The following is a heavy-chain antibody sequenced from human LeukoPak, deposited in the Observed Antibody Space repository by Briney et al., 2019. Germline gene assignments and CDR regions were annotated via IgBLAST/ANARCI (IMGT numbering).Heavy chain of an antibody. CDR1: GYTLTGYY. V-gene: IGHV1-2*02. J-gene: IGHJ5*02. D-gene: IGHD3-16*02. Sequence: GASVKVSCKASGYTLTGYYMHWVRQAPGQGLEWMGWMNQNSGGTKSAQKFQGRVTMTRDTSISTAYMELSRLTSDDTAMYYCARDKLGLGELSLYDQWGQGTLVTVSS. CDR3: ARDKLGLGELSLYDQ. CDR2: MNQNSGGT.